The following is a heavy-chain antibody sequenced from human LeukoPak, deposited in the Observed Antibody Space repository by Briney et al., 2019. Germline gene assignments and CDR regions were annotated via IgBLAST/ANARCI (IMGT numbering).Heavy chain of an antibody. CDR1: GYTFTGYY. Sequence: ASVKVSCKASGYTFTGYYMHWVRQAPGQGLEWMGRINPNSGGTNYAQKFQGRVTMTRDTSISTAYMELSRLRSDDTAMYYCARVPAGYSSSWYTGKFDIWGQGTMVTVSS. CDR2: INPNSGGT. D-gene: IGHD6-13*01. V-gene: IGHV1-2*06. J-gene: IGHJ3*02. CDR3: ARVPAGYSSSWYTGKFDI.